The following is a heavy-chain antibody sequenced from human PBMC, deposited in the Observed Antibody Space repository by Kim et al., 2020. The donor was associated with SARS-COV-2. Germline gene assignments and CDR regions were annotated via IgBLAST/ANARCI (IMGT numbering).Heavy chain of an antibody. V-gene: IGHV4-39*01. CDR3: ARRERAVGYWFDP. D-gene: IGHD6-19*01. J-gene: IGHJ5*02. CDR2: IYYSAST. Sequence: SETLSLTCTVSGGSISSSSYYWGWIRQPPGKGLEWIGSIYYSASTYSTPSLKSRVTISVDTSKNRFSLKLSSVTAADTAVYYCARRERAVGYWFDPWGQGTLGTVSS. CDR1: GGSISSSSYY.